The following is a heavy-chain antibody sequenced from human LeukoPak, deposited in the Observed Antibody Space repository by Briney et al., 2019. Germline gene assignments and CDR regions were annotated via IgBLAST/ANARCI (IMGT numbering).Heavy chain of an antibody. D-gene: IGHD2/OR15-2a*01. J-gene: IGHJ4*02. Sequence: SETLSLTCTVSGGSLSSYDLSWVRQPPGKGLEWIAYICDIGSINDNPALKSRVTISLDTSKNQFSLKLSSVTAADTAVYYCAGHHPRNTVDFWGQGPLVTVSS. CDR1: GGSLSSYD. CDR3: AGHHPRNTVDF. V-gene: IGHV4-59*08. CDR2: ICDIGSI.